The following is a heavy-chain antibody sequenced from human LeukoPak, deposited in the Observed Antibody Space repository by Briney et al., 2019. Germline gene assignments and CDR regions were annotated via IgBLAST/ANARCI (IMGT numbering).Heavy chain of an antibody. V-gene: IGHV1-69*06. Sequence: SVKVSCKASGGTFSSYAISWVRQAPGQGLEWMGRIIRIFGTANYAQKFQGRVTITADKSTSTAYMELSSLRSEDTAVYYCARDPSVSGRSWKFDPWGQGTLVTVSS. J-gene: IGHJ5*02. CDR2: IIRIFGTA. CDR1: GGTFSSYA. D-gene: IGHD1-1*01. CDR3: ARDPSVSGRSWKFDP.